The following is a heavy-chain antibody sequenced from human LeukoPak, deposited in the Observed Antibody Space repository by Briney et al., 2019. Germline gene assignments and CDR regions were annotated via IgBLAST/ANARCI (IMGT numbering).Heavy chain of an antibody. V-gene: IGHV5-10-1*01. Sequence: GESLKISCKGSGYSFTSYWISWGRPMPGKGLEWMGRIDPSDSYTNYSPSFQGHVTISADKSISTAYLQWSSLKASDTAMYYCASQCSGGSCYNDAAFDIWGQGTMVTVSS. CDR2: IDPSDSYT. D-gene: IGHD2-15*01. CDR3: ASQCSGGSCYNDAAFDI. J-gene: IGHJ3*02. CDR1: GYSFTSYW.